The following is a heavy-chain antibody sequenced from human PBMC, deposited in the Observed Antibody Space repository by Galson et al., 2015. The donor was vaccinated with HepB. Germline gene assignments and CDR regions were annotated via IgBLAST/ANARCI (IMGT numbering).Heavy chain of an antibody. D-gene: IGHD1-7*01. CDR2: FSGYDGST. V-gene: IGHV1-18*01. CDR1: GYSFSNYG. J-gene: IGHJ6*02. CDR3: ARDSRLELRLNNYFSYGMDV. Sequence: SVKVSCKASGYSFSNYGLSWIRQAPGPGLEWLGWFSGYDGSTNYAQMFQGRVTMTADASTGTAYLELRNLRSDDTAVYYCARDSRLELRLNNYFSYGMDVWGQGSAVTVSS.